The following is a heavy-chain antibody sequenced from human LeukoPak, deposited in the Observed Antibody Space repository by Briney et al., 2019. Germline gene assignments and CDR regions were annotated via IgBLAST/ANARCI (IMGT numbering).Heavy chain of an antibody. D-gene: IGHD3-10*01. CDR2: IWYDGSDK. CDR1: GFTFGSYA. V-gene: IGHV3-33*01. Sequence: RGSLRLSCAASGFTFGSYAMHWVRQAPGKGLEWVAVIWYDGSDKYYADSVKGRFTLSRDNSKNTLYLQMNSLRAEDTAVYYCARVAGSGSYYSATLDYWGQGTLVTVSS. CDR3: ARVAGSGSYYSATLDY. J-gene: IGHJ4*02.